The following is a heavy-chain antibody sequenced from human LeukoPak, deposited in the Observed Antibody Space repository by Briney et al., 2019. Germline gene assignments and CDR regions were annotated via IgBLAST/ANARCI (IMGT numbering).Heavy chain of an antibody. CDR2: INAYNGNT. CDR3: ARVPVYGDYYYYYMDV. Sequence: ASVKVSCKASGYTFPSYGISWVRQAPGQGLEWMGWINAYNGNTNYAQMLQGRVTITRNTSISTAYMELSSLRSEDTAVYYCARVPVYGDYYYYYMDVWGKGTTVTVSS. V-gene: IGHV1-18*01. CDR1: GYTFPSYG. J-gene: IGHJ6*03. D-gene: IGHD3-10*01.